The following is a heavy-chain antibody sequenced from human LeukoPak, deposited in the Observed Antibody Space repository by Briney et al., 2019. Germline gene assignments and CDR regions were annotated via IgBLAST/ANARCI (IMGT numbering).Heavy chain of an antibody. CDR2: IYYSGST. V-gene: IGHV4-39*01. CDR3: ARSNYYGSGSQSFDY. D-gene: IGHD3-10*01. CDR1: GFTFSSYSMN. Sequence: GSLRLSCAASGFTFSSYSMNWVRQPPGKGLEWIGSIYYSGSTYYNPSLKSRVTISVDTSKNQFSLKLSSVTAADTAVYYCARSNYYGSGSQSFDYWGQGTLVTVSS. J-gene: IGHJ4*02.